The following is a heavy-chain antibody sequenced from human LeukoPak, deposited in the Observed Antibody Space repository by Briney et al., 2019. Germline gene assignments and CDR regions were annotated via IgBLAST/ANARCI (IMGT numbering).Heavy chain of an antibody. CDR3: ARGQSWDGPFGELPEFDY. Sequence: SQTLSLTCTVSGGSISSGGYYWSWIRQHPGKGLEWIGYIYYSGSTYYNPSLKSRVTISVDTSKNQFSLKLRSVTAADTAVYYCARGQSWDGPFGELPEFDYWGQGTLVTVSS. V-gene: IGHV4-31*03. D-gene: IGHD3-10*01. CDR2: IYYSGST. CDR1: GGSISSGGYY. J-gene: IGHJ4*02.